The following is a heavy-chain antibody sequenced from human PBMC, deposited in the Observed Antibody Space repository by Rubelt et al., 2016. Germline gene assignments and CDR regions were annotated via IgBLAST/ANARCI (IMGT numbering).Heavy chain of an antibody. V-gene: IGHV1-69*01. J-gene: IGHJ5*02. D-gene: IGHD4-11*01. CDR2: IIHIFGTA. CDR1: GGTFSSYS. CDR3: ARSKEDWFDP. Sequence: QVQLVQSGAEVKKPGSSVKVSCKASGGTFSSYSISWVRQAPGQGLEWMGGIIHIFGTANSAQNFQGRVTITADESTRTAYMELSSLRAEDTAVDYCARSKEDWFDPWGQGTLVTVSS.